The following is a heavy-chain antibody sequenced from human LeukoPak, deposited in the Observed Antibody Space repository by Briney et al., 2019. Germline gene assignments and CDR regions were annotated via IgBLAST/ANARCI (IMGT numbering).Heavy chain of an antibody. CDR3: AKDRPNYYGSNGHYYRRDGDY. CDR1: GFTFSIYA. D-gene: IGHD3-22*01. Sequence: GGSLRLSCAASGFTFSIYAMSWVRQAPGKGLQWVSSITSSGDGTYYADSVKGRFTISRDNSENMLCLQMNSLRVEDTAVYFCAKDRPNYYGSNGHYYRRDGDYWGQGTLVTVSS. V-gene: IGHV3-23*01. J-gene: IGHJ4*02. CDR2: ITSSGDGT.